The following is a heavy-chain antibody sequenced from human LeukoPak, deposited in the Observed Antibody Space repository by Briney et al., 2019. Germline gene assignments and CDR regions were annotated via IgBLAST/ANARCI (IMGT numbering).Heavy chain of an antibody. CDR1: GYTFSGYY. V-gene: IGHV1-2*02. Sequence: ASVKVSCKASGYTFSGYYMHWVRQAPGQGLEWMGWINPNSGGTNYVQKFQGRVTMTRDTSITTAYMELSRLRSDDTAVYYCASGTYYYDSSGYPFDYWGQGTLVTVSS. CDR2: INPNSGGT. J-gene: IGHJ4*02. CDR3: ASGTYYYDSSGYPFDY. D-gene: IGHD3-22*01.